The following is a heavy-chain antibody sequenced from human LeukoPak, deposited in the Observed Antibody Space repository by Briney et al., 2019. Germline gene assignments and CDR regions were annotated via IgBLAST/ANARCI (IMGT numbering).Heavy chain of an antibody. CDR2: IYYSGST. J-gene: IGHJ3*02. CDR3: ARYCSSTSCYYAFDI. Sequence: PSETLSLTCTVSGGSISSGGYYWSWIRQHPGKGLEWIGYIYYSGSTYYNPSLKSRVTISVDTSKNQFSLKLSSVTAAATAVYYCARYCSSTSCYYAFDIWGQGTMVTVSS. V-gene: IGHV4-31*03. CDR1: GGSISSGGYY. D-gene: IGHD2-2*01.